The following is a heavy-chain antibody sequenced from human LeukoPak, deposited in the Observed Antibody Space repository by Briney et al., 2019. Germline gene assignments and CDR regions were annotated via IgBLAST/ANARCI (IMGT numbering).Heavy chain of an antibody. CDR3: TRAYCGGDCYPFPRDAFDI. CDR1: GFTLGDYA. D-gene: IGHD2-21*02. V-gene: IGHV3-49*03. CDR2: IRSKTYGGTT. J-gene: IGHJ3*02. Sequence: GGSLRLSCTASGFTLGDYAMNWFRQAPGKGLEWVGFIRSKTYGGTTEYAASVKGRFTISRDDSKSIAYLQMNSLKTEDTAVYYCTRAYCGGDCYPFPRDAFDIWGQGTRVTVSS.